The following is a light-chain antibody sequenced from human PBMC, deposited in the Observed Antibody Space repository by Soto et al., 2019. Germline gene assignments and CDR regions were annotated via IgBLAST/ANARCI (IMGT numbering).Light chain of an antibody. J-gene: IGKJ1*01. CDR3: QQYNSWPRT. CDR2: GAS. CDR1: QGVNTN. V-gene: IGKV3-15*01. Sequence: EIVMTQSPATLSVSPGERATLSCRASQGVNTNLAWYQQKPGQAPQLLIYGASTRATGVPARFNGSGSGTEFTLTITSLQSEEFATYAGQQYNSWPRTFGHGTKV.